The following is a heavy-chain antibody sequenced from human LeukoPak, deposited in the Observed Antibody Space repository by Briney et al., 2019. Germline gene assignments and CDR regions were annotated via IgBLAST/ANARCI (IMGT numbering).Heavy chain of an antibody. J-gene: IGHJ4*02. D-gene: IGHD4-17*01. V-gene: IGHV1-18*01. Sequence: GASVKVSCKTSGYTFNTYSINWVRQAPGQGLVWLGWVNTYKGDTKYTQKFQGRVTLTTDPSTSTVYMELTNLRSDDTAMYYCARGRAAADDVDLRGQGTLVTVSS. CDR1: GYTFNTYS. CDR3: ARGRAAADDVDL. CDR2: VNTYKGDT.